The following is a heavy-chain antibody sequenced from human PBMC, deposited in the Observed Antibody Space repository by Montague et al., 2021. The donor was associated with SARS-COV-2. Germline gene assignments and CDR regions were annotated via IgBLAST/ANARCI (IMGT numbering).Heavy chain of an antibody. CDR3: ARGEDCIIMIVVAVPDWFDP. CDR1: GGSFSGYY. Sequence: SETLSLTCAVSGGSFSGYYWSWIRQPPGKGLEWIGEIVHSGSTNYNPSXXSRVTISVDTSKNQFSLQLSSVTAADTAVYYCARGEDCIIMIVVAVPDWFDPWGQGTLVTVSS. J-gene: IGHJ5*02. CDR2: IVHSGST. V-gene: IGHV4-34*01. D-gene: IGHD3-22*01.